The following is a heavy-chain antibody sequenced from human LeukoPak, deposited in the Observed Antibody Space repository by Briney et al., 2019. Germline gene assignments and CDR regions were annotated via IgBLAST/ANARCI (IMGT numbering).Heavy chain of an antibody. Sequence: SETLSLTCNVFGYSISSAYSWGWIRQPPGKGLEWIGSLYHGGSTYYNPSLKSRVTISVDTSKNQFSLKLSSVTAADTAVYYCARHDSSGPYNAFDIWGQGTMVIVSS. CDR2: LYHGGST. J-gene: IGHJ3*02. V-gene: IGHV4-38-2*02. CDR3: ARHDSSGPYNAFDI. CDR1: GYSISSAYS. D-gene: IGHD3-22*01.